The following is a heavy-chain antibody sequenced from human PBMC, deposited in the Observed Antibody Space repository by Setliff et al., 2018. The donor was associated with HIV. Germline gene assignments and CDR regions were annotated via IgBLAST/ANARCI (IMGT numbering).Heavy chain of an antibody. V-gene: IGHV4-4*08. CDR3: ARDSPADGGNPGRFQR. Sequence: PSETLSLTCTVSGGSMSTYYWSWIRQPPGKGLDWIGHIFTSGSAFSSGTANYSPSLKSRVTISVDISKNQFSLKLTSVTAADTAMYFCARDSPADGGNPGRFQRWGQGTLVTVSS. D-gene: IGHD2-15*01. CDR1: GGSMSTYY. J-gene: IGHJ1*01. CDR2: IFTSGSA.